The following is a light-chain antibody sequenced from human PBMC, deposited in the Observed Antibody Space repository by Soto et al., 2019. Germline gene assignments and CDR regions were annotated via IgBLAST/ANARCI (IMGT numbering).Light chain of an antibody. Sequence: EIVLTQSPATLSLSPGDRATLSCRASQSVSSYLAWYQQKPGQAPRLLIYDASNRATGVPARFSGSGSGTDFTLTISSLEPEDFAVYYCQQRCNWPPAFGQGTKVEIK. CDR2: DAS. CDR3: QQRCNWPPA. CDR1: QSVSSY. V-gene: IGKV3-11*01. J-gene: IGKJ1*01.